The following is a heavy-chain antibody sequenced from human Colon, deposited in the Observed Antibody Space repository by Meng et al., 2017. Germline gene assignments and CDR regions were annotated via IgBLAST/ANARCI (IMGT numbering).Heavy chain of an antibody. Sequence: EVQLVESGGGLVKPGGSRGLSCAAFGFTFSSHRMNWVRQAPGKGLEWVSTISSGSNFIYYADSLKGRFTISRDNAKNSLYLQIDSLRAEDTAVYYCARDIPGRLFDNWGQGTLVTVSS. CDR3: ARDIPGRLFDN. V-gene: IGHV3-21*01. J-gene: IGHJ4*02. CDR2: ISSGSNFI. D-gene: IGHD6-6*01. CDR1: GFTFSSHR.